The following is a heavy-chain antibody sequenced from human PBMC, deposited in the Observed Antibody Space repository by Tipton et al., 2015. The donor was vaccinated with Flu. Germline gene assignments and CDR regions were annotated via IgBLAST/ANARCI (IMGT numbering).Heavy chain of an antibody. D-gene: IGHD5/OR15-5a*01. V-gene: IGHV3-53*01. J-gene: IGHJ4*02. CDR1: GFTVSSNY. Sequence: SLRLSCAASGFTVSSNYMSWVRQAPGKGLEWVSLLYTGGGTYYADSVKGRFTISRDNSKNTLYLQMNSLRAEDTAIYYCAKVIPEIVSGLDSWGQGTLVTVSS. CDR3: AKVIPEIVSGLDS. CDR2: LYTGGGT.